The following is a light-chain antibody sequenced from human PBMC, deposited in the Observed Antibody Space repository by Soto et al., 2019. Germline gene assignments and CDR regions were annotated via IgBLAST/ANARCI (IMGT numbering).Light chain of an antibody. V-gene: IGKV1-27*01. Sequence: DIQMTQSPSSLSASVGDRVTITCRASQAVNNYLAWYQQKPGRAPKLLIYAASTLQSGVPSRFSGGGSGTDFTLTISSLQTEDVATYYCQKYNNGPPATFGPGTKV. CDR2: AAS. CDR1: QAVNNY. CDR3: QKYNNGPPAT. J-gene: IGKJ3*01.